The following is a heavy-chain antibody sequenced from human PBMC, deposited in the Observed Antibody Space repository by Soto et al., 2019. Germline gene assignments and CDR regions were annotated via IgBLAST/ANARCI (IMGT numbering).Heavy chain of an antibody. J-gene: IGHJ6*02. CDR1: GYTFTSYA. D-gene: IGHD6-19*01. CDR3: ARDTVAGYYYYYGMDV. CDR2: INAGNGNT. V-gene: IGHV1-3*05. Sequence: QVQLVQSGAEEKKPGASVKVSCKASGYTFTSYAMHWVRQAPGQRLEWMGWINAGNGNTKYSQKFQGRVTITRDTSASTAYMELSSLRSEDTAVYYCARDTVAGYYYYYGMDVWGQGTTVTVSS.